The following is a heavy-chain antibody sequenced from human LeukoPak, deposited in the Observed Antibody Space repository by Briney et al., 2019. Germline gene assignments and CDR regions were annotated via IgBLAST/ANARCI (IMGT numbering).Heavy chain of an antibody. J-gene: IGHJ5*02. CDR2: IYPSGST. V-gene: IGHV4-61*02. CDR3: ARDALYCNSTSCYSRFDP. Sequence: SQTLSLTCTVSGGSISSGSYYWSWIRQPAGKGLEWIGLIYPSGSTNYNPSLKSRVTISVDTSKNQFSLKLSSVTAADTAVYYCARDALYCNSTSCYSRFDPWGQGTQVTVSS. CDR1: GGSISSGSYY. D-gene: IGHD2/OR15-2a*01.